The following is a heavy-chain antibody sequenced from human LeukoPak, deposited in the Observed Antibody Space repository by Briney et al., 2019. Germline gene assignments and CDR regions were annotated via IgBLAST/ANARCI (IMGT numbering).Heavy chain of an antibody. CDR1: GYSFTSYW. J-gene: IGHJ5*02. Sequence: GESLKISCKGSGYSFTSYWIGWVRQMPGKGLEWMGIIYPGDSDTRYSPSFQGQVTISADKSISTAYLQWSSLKASDTAMYCCARDLGPTIPSNWFDPWGQGTLVTVSS. CDR2: IYPGDSDT. D-gene: IGHD5-12*01. CDR3: ARDLGPTIPSNWFDP. V-gene: IGHV5-51*01.